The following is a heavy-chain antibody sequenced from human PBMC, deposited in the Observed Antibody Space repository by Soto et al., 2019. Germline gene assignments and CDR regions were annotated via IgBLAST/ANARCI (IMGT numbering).Heavy chain of an antibody. CDR3: AKDLDWELDPSYYYYGMDV. V-gene: IGHV3-30*18. J-gene: IGHJ6*02. Sequence: PGGSLRLSCAASGFTFSSYGMHWVRQAPGKGLEWVAVISYDGSNKYYADSVKGRFTISRDNSKNTLYLQMNSLRAEDTAVYYCAKDLDWELDPSYYYYGMDVWGQGTTVTVSS. CDR1: GFTFSSYG. CDR2: ISYDGSNK. D-gene: IGHD1-26*01.